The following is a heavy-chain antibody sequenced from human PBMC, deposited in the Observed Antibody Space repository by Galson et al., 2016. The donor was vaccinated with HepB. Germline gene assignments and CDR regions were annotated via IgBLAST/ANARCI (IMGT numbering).Heavy chain of an antibody. V-gene: IGHV1-2*02. CDR1: GYTFTDYY. J-gene: IGHJ4*02. CDR3: ARDRRIHLVRGPCDY. Sequence: SVKVSCKASGYTFTDYYIHWVRQAPGQGLEWMGWINPISGGTNSAQKYQGRVTMTRDTSISTGYMELSRLTSDDTAVYYCARDRRIHLVRGPCDYWGQGTLVTVSS. D-gene: IGHD3-10*01. CDR2: INPISGGT.